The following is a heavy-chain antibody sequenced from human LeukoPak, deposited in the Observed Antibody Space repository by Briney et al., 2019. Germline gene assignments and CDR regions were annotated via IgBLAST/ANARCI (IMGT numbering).Heavy chain of an antibody. J-gene: IGHJ4*02. D-gene: IGHD6-13*01. CDR3: AVGGGYSSSWYTPFDY. Sequence: GGSLRLSCAASGFTFSTYSVNWVRQAPGKGLEWVAFIRYDGSNKYYADSVKGRFTISRDNSKNTLYLQMNSLRAEDTAVYYCAVGGGYSSSWYTPFDYWGQGTLVTVSS. CDR2: IRYDGSNK. V-gene: IGHV3-30*02. CDR1: GFTFSTYS.